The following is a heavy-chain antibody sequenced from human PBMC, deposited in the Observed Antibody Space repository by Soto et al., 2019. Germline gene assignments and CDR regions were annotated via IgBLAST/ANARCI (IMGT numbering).Heavy chain of an antibody. CDR3: ARAFSDAFDI. Sequence: LRLSCAASGFTFSDYYMTWIRQAPGKGLEWVSYISSSGTGIYYADSVKGRFTISRNNAKKSLYLQMSSLRAEDTAVYYCARAFSDAFDIWGQGTMVTVSS. J-gene: IGHJ3*02. CDR2: ISSSGTGI. V-gene: IGHV3-11*01. CDR1: GFTFSDYY.